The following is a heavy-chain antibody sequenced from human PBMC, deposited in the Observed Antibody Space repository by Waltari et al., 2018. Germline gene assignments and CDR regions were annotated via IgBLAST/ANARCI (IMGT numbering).Heavy chain of an antibody. V-gene: IGHV1-2*06. Sequence: QVQLVQSGAEVKKPGASVKVSCKASGYTFTGYYMHWVRQAPGQGLEWMGRINPNGGGTNYAQKFQGRVTMTRATSISTAYMELSRLRSDDTAVYYCARLDYGGNFGGDYYYYMDVWGKGTTVTVSS. CDR1: GYTFTGYY. CDR3: ARLDYGGNFGGDYYYYMDV. J-gene: IGHJ6*03. CDR2: INPNGGGT. D-gene: IGHD4-17*01.